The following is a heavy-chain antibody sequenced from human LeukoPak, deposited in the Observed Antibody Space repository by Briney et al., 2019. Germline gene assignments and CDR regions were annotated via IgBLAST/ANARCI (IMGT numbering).Heavy chain of an antibody. D-gene: IGHD3-9*01. V-gene: IGHV3-30*19. CDR3: ARRGYDILTGYLPQYYFDY. Sequence: GGSLRLSCAASGFTFSNYGMHWVRQAPGKGLEWVAVISYDGSNKYYADSVKGRFTISRDNSKNTLSLQMSSLRAEDTAVYYCARRGYDILTGYLPQYYFDYWGQGALVTVSS. CDR2: ISYDGSNK. CDR1: GFTFSNYG. J-gene: IGHJ4*02.